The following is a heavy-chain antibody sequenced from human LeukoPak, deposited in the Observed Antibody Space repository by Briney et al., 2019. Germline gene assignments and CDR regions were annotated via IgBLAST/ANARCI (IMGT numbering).Heavy chain of an antibody. CDR2: ISSSSSYI. CDR1: RFSFSSYS. CDR3: ARDLPAAMEGDFDY. Sequence: PGGSLRLSCAASRFSFSSYSMNWVRQAPGKGLEWVSSISSSSSYIYYADSVKGRFTISRDNAKNSLYLQMNSLRAEDTAVYYCARDLPAAMEGDFDYWGQGTLVTVSS. J-gene: IGHJ4*02. D-gene: IGHD2-2*01. V-gene: IGHV3-21*01.